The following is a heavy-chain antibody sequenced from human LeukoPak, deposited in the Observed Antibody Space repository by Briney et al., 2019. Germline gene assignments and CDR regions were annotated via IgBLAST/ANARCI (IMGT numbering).Heavy chain of an antibody. J-gene: IGHJ4*02. CDR3: ARDRGYGSGSYGYFDY. CDR2: ISYDGSNK. V-gene: IGHV3-30-3*01. Sequence: GGSLRLSCAASGFTFSSYAMHWVRQAPGKGLEWVAVISYDGSNKYYADSVKGRFTISRDNSKNTLYLQMNSLRAEDTVVYYCARDRGYGSGSYGYFDYWGQGTLVTVSS. CDR1: GFTFSSYA. D-gene: IGHD3-10*01.